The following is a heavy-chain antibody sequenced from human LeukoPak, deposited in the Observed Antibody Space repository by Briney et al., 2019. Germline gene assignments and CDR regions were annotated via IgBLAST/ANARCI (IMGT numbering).Heavy chain of an antibody. V-gene: IGHV3-21*01. J-gene: IGHJ4*02. Sequence: GGSLRLSCAASGFTFSSYSMNWVRQAPGKGLEWVSSISSSSSYIYYADSVNGRYTISRDNAKNSLYLQMTSLRAEDTAVYYCARDSPYSSSWYSYYDYWGQGTLVTVSS. D-gene: IGHD6-13*01. CDR2: ISSSSSYI. CDR3: ARDSPYSSSWYSYYDY. CDR1: GFTFSSYS.